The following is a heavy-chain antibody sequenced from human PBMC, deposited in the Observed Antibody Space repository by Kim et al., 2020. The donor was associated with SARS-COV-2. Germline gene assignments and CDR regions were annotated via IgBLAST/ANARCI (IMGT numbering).Heavy chain of an antibody. CDR3: ARRRRLEHFRGYWYFDL. Sequence: SETLSLTCAVYGGSFSGYYWSWIRQPPGKGLEWIGEINHSGSTNYNPSLKSRVTISVDTSKNQFSLKLSSVTAADTAVYYCARRRRLEHFRGYWYFDLWGRCTLVTVSS. D-gene: IGHD1-1*01. V-gene: IGHV4-34*01. CDR1: GGSFSGYY. CDR2: INHSGST. J-gene: IGHJ2*01.